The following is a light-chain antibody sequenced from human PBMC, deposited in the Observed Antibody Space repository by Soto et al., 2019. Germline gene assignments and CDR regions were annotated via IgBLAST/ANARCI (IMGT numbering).Light chain of an antibody. V-gene: IGLV2-14*03. J-gene: IGLJ1*01. CDR1: SRAVGGYNY. Sequence: QSPLTQPASLSGAPGPSGTISRPGNSRAVGGYNYVSWYQHHPGKVPQLLIYDVINRPSGVSDRFSGSKSGNTASLTISGLQAEDEADYYCYSYTTSNTYVFGTGTKVTVL. CDR3: YSYTTSNTYV. CDR2: DVI.